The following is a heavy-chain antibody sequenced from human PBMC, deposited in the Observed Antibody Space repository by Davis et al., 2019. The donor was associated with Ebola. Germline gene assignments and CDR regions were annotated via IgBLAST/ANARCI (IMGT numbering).Heavy chain of an antibody. CDR1: DGSISTHS. CDR2: IYDSVRN. CDR3: ARASQYSSRWHSDY. V-gene: IGHV4-59*11. Sequence: PSQSLSLTCTFSDGSISTHSWNWIRQLSGKGLEWIGIIYDSVRNNYNPSLKSRATIPGDTSKNQFFLKLSSVTAADTAVYYCARASQYSSRWHSDYWGQGTLVTVSS. D-gene: IGHD6-13*01. J-gene: IGHJ4*02.